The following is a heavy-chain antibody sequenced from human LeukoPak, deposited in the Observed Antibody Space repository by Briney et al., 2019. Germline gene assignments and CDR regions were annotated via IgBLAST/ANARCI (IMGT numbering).Heavy chain of an antibody. D-gene: IGHD3-3*01. V-gene: IGHV3-23*01. CDR1: GFTFSSHA. Sequence: GGSLRLSCAASGFTFSSHAMSWVRQAPGKGLEWVSAISGSGGSTYYADSVKGRFTISRDNSKNTLYLQMNSLRAEDTAVYYCAKEGGVTYYDFWSEVGYFDYWGQGTLVTVSS. J-gene: IGHJ4*02. CDR3: AKEGGVTYYDFWSEVGYFDY. CDR2: ISGSGGST.